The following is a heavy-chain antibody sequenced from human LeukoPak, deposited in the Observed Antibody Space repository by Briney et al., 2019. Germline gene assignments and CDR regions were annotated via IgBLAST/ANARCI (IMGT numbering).Heavy chain of an antibody. V-gene: IGHV3-33*01. CDR2: IWNDGSNK. D-gene: IGHD1-26*01. CDR3: ARASGSFDY. CDR1: GFTFSIYG. Sequence: AGGCRRLSCAASGFTFSIYGMHWVRQSPGKGPERVAVIWNDGSNKYYADSVRGRFTISRDNSRSTLFLQMNSLRAEDTAVYYCARASGSFDYWGQGTLVTVSS. J-gene: IGHJ4*02.